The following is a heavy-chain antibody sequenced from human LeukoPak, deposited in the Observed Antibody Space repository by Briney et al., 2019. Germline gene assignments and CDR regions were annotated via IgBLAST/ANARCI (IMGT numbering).Heavy chain of an antibody. V-gene: IGHV1-2*02. Sequence: ASVKVSCKASGYTFTGYYLHWVRQAPGQGLEWMGWIHPNSGGTNYAQKFQGRVTMTRDTSMSTVYMELSSLRSEDTAVYYCARELPSYAFDIWGQGTMVTVSS. CDR2: IHPNSGGT. CDR1: GYTFTGYY. D-gene: IGHD1-26*01. J-gene: IGHJ3*02. CDR3: ARELPSYAFDI.